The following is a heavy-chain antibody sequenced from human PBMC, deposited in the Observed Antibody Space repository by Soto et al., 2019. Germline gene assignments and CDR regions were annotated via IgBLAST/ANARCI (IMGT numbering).Heavy chain of an antibody. V-gene: IGHV3-30-3*01. D-gene: IGHD1-26*01. CDR1: GFTFTDHA. Sequence: QPGGSLRLSCAASGFTFTDHAIHWVRQAPGRGLEWVALISSDGSSKYFADSVKGRFTVSRDNSKNTLSLHMSSLGTEDTAVYYCARQGIGDRTYHYRNLDVWGQGTTVTVSS. CDR3: ARQGIGDRTYHYRNLDV. J-gene: IGHJ6*02. CDR2: ISSDGSSK.